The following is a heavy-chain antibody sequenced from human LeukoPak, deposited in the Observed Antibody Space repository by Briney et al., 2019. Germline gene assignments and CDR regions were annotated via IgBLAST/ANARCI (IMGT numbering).Heavy chain of an antibody. J-gene: IGHJ4*02. CDR3: AMSVEMPPIPSFDF. D-gene: IGHD5-24*01. CDR1: GYIFTPHH. Sequence: ASVKVYCKTSGYIFTPHHIHWMRQAPGQGLELLGWVSAANNPEYSQKFQGRVVITRDASATTSYLELNSLRSEDTAIYYCAMSVEMPPIPSFDFWGQGTLVTVSS. V-gene: IGHV1-3*01. CDR2: VSAANNP.